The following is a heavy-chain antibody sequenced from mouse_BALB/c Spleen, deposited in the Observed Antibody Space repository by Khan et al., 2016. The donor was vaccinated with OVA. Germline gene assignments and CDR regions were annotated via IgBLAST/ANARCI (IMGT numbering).Heavy chain of an antibody. CDR3: AREWGGWFPY. V-gene: IGHV1-77*01. CDR1: GYTFTDYN. CDR2: IYPGSNNT. J-gene: IGHJ3*01. Sequence: QVQLKESGAELARPGASVKLSCKASGYTFTDYNINWVKQRTGQGLEWIGEIYPGSNNTYYNEKFKGKATLTADKSSSTAYLQLGSLTSEDSAVYFCAREWGGWFPYWGQGTLVTVSA.